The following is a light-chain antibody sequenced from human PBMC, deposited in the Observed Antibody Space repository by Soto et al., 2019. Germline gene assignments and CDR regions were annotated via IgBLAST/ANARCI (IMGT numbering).Light chain of an antibody. V-gene: IGKV1-12*01. Sequence: DLQMTQSPSSVSASIGDRVTITCRASQDISTWVGWYQQKSGKAPKLLIYGASSLQSGVPSRFSGSGSGTDFTLTINSLRPEDFATYYCHQAKSFPYTFGQGTKLEI. J-gene: IGKJ2*01. CDR3: HQAKSFPYT. CDR1: QDISTW. CDR2: GAS.